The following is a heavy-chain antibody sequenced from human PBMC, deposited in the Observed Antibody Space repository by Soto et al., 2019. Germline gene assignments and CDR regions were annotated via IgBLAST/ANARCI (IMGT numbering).Heavy chain of an antibody. Sequence: GGSLRLSCAASRFTFSSYAMHWVRQAPGKGLEWVAVISYDGSNKYYADSVKGRFTISRDNSKNTLYLQMNSLRAEDTAVYYCAKVEVETALYYYYMDVWGKGTTVTVSS. J-gene: IGHJ6*03. CDR3: AKVEVETALYYYYMDV. V-gene: IGHV3-30*18. CDR1: RFTFSSYA. D-gene: IGHD2-21*02. CDR2: ISYDGSNK.